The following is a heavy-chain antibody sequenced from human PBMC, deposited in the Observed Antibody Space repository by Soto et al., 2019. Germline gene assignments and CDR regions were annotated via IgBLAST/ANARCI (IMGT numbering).Heavy chain of an antibody. J-gene: IGHJ6*02. Sequence: SETLSLSCTVSGGSISSYYWSWFRQSPGKRMEWIGYVHHSWGSSYNPSLQSRVAISLDTSKSQFSLKVTSVTATDTAVYYCARQGFGPLHGLVDVWGQGTTVTVSS. D-gene: IGHD3-10*01. CDR1: GGSISSYY. V-gene: IGHV4-59*08. CDR3: ARQGFGPLHGLVDV. CDR2: VHHSWGS.